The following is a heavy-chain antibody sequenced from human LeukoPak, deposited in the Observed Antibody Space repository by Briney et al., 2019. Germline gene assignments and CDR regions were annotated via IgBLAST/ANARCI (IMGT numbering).Heavy chain of an antibody. CDR1: GGSISSSNW. D-gene: IGHD6-6*01. CDR3: ARFGYSSSSPPDY. Sequence: PSETLSLACAVSGGSISSSNWWSWVRQPPGKGLEWIGEIYHSGSTNYNPSLKSRVTISVDTSKNQFSLKLSSVTAADTAVYYCARFGYSSSSPPDYWGQGTLVTVSS. V-gene: IGHV4-4*02. CDR2: IYHSGST. J-gene: IGHJ4*02.